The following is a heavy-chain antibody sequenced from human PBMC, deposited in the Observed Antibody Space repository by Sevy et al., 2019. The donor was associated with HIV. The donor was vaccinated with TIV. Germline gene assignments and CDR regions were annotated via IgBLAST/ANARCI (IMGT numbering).Heavy chain of an antibody. Sequence: GGSLRLSCAASGFTFSNYGIHWVRQAPGKGLEWVAFIRYDGSNKYYADSVKGRFTISRDNSKNTLYLQMNSLRAEDTAVYYCARDGKVVLVEYAIPFDAFDIWGQGTMVTVSS. D-gene: IGHD2-8*02. CDR1: GFTFSNYG. CDR3: ARDGKVVLVEYAIPFDAFDI. CDR2: IRYDGSNK. V-gene: IGHV3-30*02. J-gene: IGHJ3*02.